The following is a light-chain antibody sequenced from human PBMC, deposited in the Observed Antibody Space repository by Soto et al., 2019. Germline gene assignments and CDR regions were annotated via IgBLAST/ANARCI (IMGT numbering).Light chain of an antibody. Sequence: DIVMTQSPDSLAVSLGERATINCKSSQSVLYSSNNKNYLAWYQQKPGQPPKLLIYWASTRESGVPDRFSGSRSGTDFTLTISSLQAADVAVYYCQQYYSTPYTFGQGTKLEIK. V-gene: IGKV4-1*01. CDR2: WAS. CDR1: QSVLYSSNNKNY. J-gene: IGKJ2*01. CDR3: QQYYSTPYT.